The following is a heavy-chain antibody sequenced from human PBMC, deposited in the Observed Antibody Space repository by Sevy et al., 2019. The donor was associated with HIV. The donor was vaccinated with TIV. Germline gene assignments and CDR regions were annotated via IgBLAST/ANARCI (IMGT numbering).Heavy chain of an antibody. Sequence: GGYLRLSCEVSGLSVTNNGMHWVRHAPGKGLEWVAVISYDGINKYYGDSVKGRFIISRDRSKNTLYLQMNILTIEDTAVYYCAKDFTGFYGMDVWGQGTTVTVSS. J-gene: IGHJ6*02. V-gene: IGHV3-30*18. CDR2: ISYDGINK. CDR1: GLSVTNNG. CDR3: AKDFTGFYGMDV. D-gene: IGHD3-9*01.